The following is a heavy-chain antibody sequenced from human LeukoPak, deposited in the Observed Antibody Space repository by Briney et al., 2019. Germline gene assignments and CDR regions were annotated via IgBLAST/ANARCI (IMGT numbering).Heavy chain of an antibody. Sequence: GGSLRLSCAASGFTFSNAWMSWVRQAPGKGLEWVGRIKSKTDGGTTDYAAPVKGRFTISRDDSKNTLYLQMNSLKTEDTAVYYCTNSITGTTEPNYYYYMDVWGKGTTVTVSS. V-gene: IGHV3-15*01. CDR2: IKSKTDGGTT. CDR3: TNSITGTTEPNYYYYMDV. D-gene: IGHD1-7*01. CDR1: GFTFSNAW. J-gene: IGHJ6*03.